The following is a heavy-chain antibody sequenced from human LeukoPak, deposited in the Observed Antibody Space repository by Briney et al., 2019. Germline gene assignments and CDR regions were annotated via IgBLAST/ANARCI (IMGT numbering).Heavy chain of an antibody. CDR3: ASFDTPIEYQLYPQPFYYYMDV. J-gene: IGHJ6*03. CDR1: GFTFTNYA. V-gene: IGHV3-21*01. D-gene: IGHD2-2*01. CDR2: ISSSSSYI. Sequence: GGSLRLSCAASGFTFTNYAMTWVRRAPGKGLEWVSSISSSSSYIYYADSVKGRFTISRDNAKNSLYLRMNSLRAEDTAVYYCASFDTPIEYQLYPQPFYYYMDVWGKGTTVTVSS.